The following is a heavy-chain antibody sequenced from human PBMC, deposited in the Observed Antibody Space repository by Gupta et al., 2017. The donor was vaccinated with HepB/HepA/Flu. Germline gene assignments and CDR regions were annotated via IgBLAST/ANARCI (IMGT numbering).Heavy chain of an antibody. J-gene: IGHJ5*02. CDR2: IYPGESDT. V-gene: IGHV5-51*01. Sequence: EVQLVQSGAEVKKPGESLKISCKGSGYSFTSYWIGWVRQMPGKGLEWMGIIYPGESDTRDSPSVQGKVTISADKAISTAYRQWSSLKAADTAMYYCARQNGDYEWFDPGGQGTLVTVSS. D-gene: IGHD4-17*01. CDR3: ARQNGDYEWFDP. CDR1: GYSFTSYW.